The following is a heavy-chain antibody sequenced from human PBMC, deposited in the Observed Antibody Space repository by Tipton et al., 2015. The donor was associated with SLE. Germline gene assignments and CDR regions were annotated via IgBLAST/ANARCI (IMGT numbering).Heavy chain of an antibody. Sequence: SLRLSCAASGFTFSSYWMSWVRQAPGKGLEWVANIKQDGSEQYYVDSVTGRFTISRDNAKNSLYLQMNSLRAEDTAVYYCARDWRHYYDSSDGMDVWGRGTTVTVSS. CDR1: GFTFSSYW. CDR3: ARDWRHYYDSSDGMDV. CDR2: IKQDGSEQ. D-gene: IGHD3-22*01. J-gene: IGHJ6*02. V-gene: IGHV3-7*01.